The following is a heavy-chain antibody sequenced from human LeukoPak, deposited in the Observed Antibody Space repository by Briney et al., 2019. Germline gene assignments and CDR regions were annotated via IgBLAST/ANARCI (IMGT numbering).Heavy chain of an antibody. CDR1: GLTFSSYW. V-gene: IGHV3-7*05. CDR2: MKPDGREK. D-gene: IGHD3-10*01. J-gene: IGHJ4*02. CDR3: AGCYFGSGSYCNFDY. Sequence: GGSLRLSCAASGLTFSSYWMSWVRQAPGKGLEWVATMKPDGREKYYVDSVKGRFSISRDNAKNSLYLQMNSLRAGDTAVYYCAGCYFGSGSYCNFDYWGQGTLVTVSS.